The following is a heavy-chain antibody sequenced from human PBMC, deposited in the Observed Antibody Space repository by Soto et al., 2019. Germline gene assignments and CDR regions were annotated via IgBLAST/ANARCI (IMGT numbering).Heavy chain of an antibody. J-gene: IGHJ4*02. CDR3: ARPPGSGTLFAY. Sequence: EVQLVQSGAAVKKPGESLKISCQASGYSFTNYWIGWVRQVPGRGLEWVGILYPGNSATRYRPSFQGQVTISADKSISNAYLQWSSLKASDTAIYYCARPPGSGTLFAYWGQGTPVTVSS. CDR2: LYPGNSAT. V-gene: IGHV5-51*01. D-gene: IGHD2-15*01. CDR1: GYSFTNYW.